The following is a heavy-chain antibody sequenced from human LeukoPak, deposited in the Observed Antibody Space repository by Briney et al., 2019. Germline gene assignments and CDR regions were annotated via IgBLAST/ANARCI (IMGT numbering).Heavy chain of an antibody. V-gene: IGHV3-30*02. D-gene: IGHD2-21*02. CDR3: AKVTLKHIVVVTEAPLGY. CDR2: IRYDGSNK. Sequence: PGGSLRLSCAASAFTFSRYGMHWVRQAPGMGLEWVAFIRYDGSNKYYADSVKGRFTISRDNSKNTLYLQMNSLRAEDTAVYYCAKVTLKHIVVVTEAPLGYWGQGTLVTVSS. CDR1: AFTFSRYG. J-gene: IGHJ4*02.